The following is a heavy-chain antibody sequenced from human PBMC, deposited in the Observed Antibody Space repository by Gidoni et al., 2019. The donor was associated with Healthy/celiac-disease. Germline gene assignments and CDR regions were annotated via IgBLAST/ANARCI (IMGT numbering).Heavy chain of an antibody. CDR3: ARALPSLAASSRRFDS. D-gene: IGHD6-13*01. CDR1: GASIRTSNW. V-gene: IGHV4-4*02. CDR2: ISHSGGT. Sequence: QLQLQESGPGLVKPSGTLSLTCPVSGASIRTSNWWSWVRQPPGKGLEWIGEISHSGGTNYNPSLKSRVTISIDKSKNQFSLKLDSVAAADTAIYYCARALPSLAASSRRFDSWGQGTLVTVSS. J-gene: IGHJ4*02.